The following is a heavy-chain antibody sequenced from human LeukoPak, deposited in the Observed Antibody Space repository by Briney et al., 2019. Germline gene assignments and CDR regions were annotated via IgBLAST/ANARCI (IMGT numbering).Heavy chain of an antibody. Sequence: PGGSLRLSCAASGFTFSSYWMSWVRQAPGKGLEWVANIKQDGREKYYVDSVKGRFTISRDNAKNSLYLQMNSLRAEDTAVYYCVAAAGTFDYWGQGTLVTVSS. CDR2: IKQDGREK. D-gene: IGHD6-13*01. CDR3: VAAAGTFDY. CDR1: GFTFSSYW. V-gene: IGHV3-7*01. J-gene: IGHJ4*02.